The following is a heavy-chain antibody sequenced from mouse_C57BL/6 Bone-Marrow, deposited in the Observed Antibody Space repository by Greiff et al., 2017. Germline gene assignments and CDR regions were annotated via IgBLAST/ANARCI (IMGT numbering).Heavy chain of an antibody. V-gene: IGHV3-1*01. CDR2: ISYNGSI. D-gene: IGHD1-1*01. CDR3: AREGDYYGSSYGYFDV. CDR1: GYSIPSGYD. J-gene: IGHJ1*03. Sequence: DVKLQESGPGMVKPSQSLSLPCTVTGYSIPSGYDWHWIRHFPGNKLEWMGYISYNGSINHTPSPKSPISIPHDTSKNHFFLKLNSVTTEDTAKYYCAREGDYYGSSYGYFDVWGTGTPVTVSS.